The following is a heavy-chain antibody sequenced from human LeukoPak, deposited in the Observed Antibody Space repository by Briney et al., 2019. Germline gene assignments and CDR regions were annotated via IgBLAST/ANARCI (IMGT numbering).Heavy chain of an antibody. D-gene: IGHD6-13*01. J-gene: IGHJ4*02. V-gene: IGHV3-23*01. Sequence: PGGTLRLSCAASRFTFSTYAMNWVRQAPGKGLEWVSAMSGCGGSTYYADSVKGRFTISRDNSKNTLYLQMNSLRAEDTAVFYCVKDRSDSSSWYGQFEYWGQGTLVTVSS. CDR1: RFTFSTYA. CDR3: VKDRSDSSSWYGQFEY. CDR2: MSGCGGST.